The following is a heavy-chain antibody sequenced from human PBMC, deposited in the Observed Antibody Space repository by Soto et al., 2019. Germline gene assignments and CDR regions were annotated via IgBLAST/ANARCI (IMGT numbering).Heavy chain of an antibody. J-gene: IGHJ4*02. D-gene: IGHD6-19*01. CDR2: IYHSGST. CDR3: AGGAVAGTSPAY. V-gene: IGHV4-4*02. Sequence: QVQLQESGPGLVKPSGTLSLTCAVSSGSITSSNWWSWVRQPPGKGLEGIGEIYHSGSTNYNPTLKSRVTISVDKSKNVFSLKLSSVTAADTAMYYCAGGAVAGTSPAYWGQGTLVTVSS. CDR1: SGSITSSNW.